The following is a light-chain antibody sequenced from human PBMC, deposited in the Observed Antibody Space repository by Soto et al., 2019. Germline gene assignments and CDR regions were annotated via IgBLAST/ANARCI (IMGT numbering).Light chain of an antibody. CDR3: QSYDSSLSGSKV. Sequence: QSVLTQPPSVSAAPGQRVTISCTGSSSNIGAGYDVHWYQQLPGTAPKLLIYGNGNRPSGVPDRFSGSKSGTSASLAITGLQAEDEADYYCQSYDSSLSGSKVFGGGTKLTVL. CDR2: GNG. CDR1: SSNIGAGYD. J-gene: IGLJ2*01. V-gene: IGLV1-40*01.